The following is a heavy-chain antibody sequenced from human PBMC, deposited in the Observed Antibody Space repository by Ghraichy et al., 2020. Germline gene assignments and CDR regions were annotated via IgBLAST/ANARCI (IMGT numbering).Heavy chain of an antibody. CDR1: GFSFSNAW. J-gene: IGHJ6*02. CDR3: TTLVEYSSHPGTKKGLSYYYYGMDV. V-gene: IGHV3-15*01. Sequence: GEYLNISCAASGFSFSNAWMSWVRQAPGKGLEWVGRIKSKTDGGTTDYAAPVKGRFTISRDDSKNTLYLQMNSLKTEDTAVYYCTTLVEYSSHPGTKKGLSYYYYGMDVWGQGTTVTVSS. CDR2: IKSKTDGGTT. D-gene: IGHD6-6*01.